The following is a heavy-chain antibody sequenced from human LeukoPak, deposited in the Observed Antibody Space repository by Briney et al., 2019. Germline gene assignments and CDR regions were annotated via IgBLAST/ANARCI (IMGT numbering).Heavy chain of an antibody. D-gene: IGHD3-10*01. V-gene: IGHV4-59*01. Sequence: SETLSLTCTVSGGSMSGFFWTWIRQPPGKELEWIGSIYYSGSSTKYNPSLKSRVTISVDTSKSQFSLKLNPATAADTAVYYCARTSRHYYGSGSNLTPWPAGMDVWGQGTTVTVSS. CDR2: IYYSGSST. CDR3: ARTSRHYYGSGSNLTPWPAGMDV. CDR1: GGSMSGFF. J-gene: IGHJ6*02.